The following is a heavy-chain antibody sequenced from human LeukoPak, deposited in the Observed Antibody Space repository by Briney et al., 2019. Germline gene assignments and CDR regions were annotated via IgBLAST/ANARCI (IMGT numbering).Heavy chain of an antibody. J-gene: IGHJ4*02. CDR1: GFTFSSYW. V-gene: IGHV3-7*01. Sequence: GGSLSLSCAASGFTFSSYWMSWVRQAPGKGLEWVGNIKDDGSKKYYVDSVKGRFTFSRDNAKNSLYLQMNSPRAEDTAVYYCARDRKSSGKDYWGRGTLVTVSS. D-gene: IGHD6-19*01. CDR2: IKDDGSKK. CDR3: ARDRKSSGKDY.